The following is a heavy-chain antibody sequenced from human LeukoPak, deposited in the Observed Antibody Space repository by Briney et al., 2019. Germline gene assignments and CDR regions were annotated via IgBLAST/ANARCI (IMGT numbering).Heavy chain of an antibody. Sequence: PGGSLRLSCEASGFTFNGHWMHWVRQAPGKGLVWVSLINGDGSTISYADSVKGRFTISRDNSKNTVYLQMNSLRTEDTAVYYCAKDRCSNGIGCYYYYMEVWGKGTTVTISS. CDR3: AKDRCSNGIGCYYYYMEV. J-gene: IGHJ6*03. D-gene: IGHD2-8*01. CDR1: GFTFNGHW. V-gene: IGHV3-74*01. CDR2: INGDGSTI.